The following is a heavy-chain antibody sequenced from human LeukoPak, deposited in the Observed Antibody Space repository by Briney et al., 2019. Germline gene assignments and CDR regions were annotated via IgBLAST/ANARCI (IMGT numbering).Heavy chain of an antibody. Sequence: SVKVSCKASGGTFSSYAISWVRQAPGQGLEWMGRIIPIFGTANSAQRFQSRVTLTADQSTSTAYMELSSLTSEDTAFYYCARGDYGGKRFWYFDLWGRGTLVTVSS. CDR2: IIPIFGTA. D-gene: IGHD4-23*01. V-gene: IGHV1-69*13. J-gene: IGHJ2*01. CDR3: ARGDYGGKRFWYFDL. CDR1: GGTFSSYA.